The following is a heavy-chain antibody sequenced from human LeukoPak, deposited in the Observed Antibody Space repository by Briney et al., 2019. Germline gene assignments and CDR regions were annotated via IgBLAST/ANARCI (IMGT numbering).Heavy chain of an antibody. Sequence: ATVKVSCKASGYTFTSYGISWVRQAPGQGLEWMGWISAYNGNTNYAQKLQGRVTVTTDTSTSTAYMELRSLRSDDTAVYYCARGLGIAARAPFDYWGQGTLVTVSS. CDR1: GYTFTSYG. D-gene: IGHD6-6*01. V-gene: IGHV1-18*01. CDR2: ISAYNGNT. J-gene: IGHJ4*02. CDR3: ARGLGIAARAPFDY.